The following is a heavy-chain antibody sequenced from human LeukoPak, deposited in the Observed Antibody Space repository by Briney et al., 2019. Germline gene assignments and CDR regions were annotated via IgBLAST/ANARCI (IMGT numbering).Heavy chain of an antibody. J-gene: IGHJ4*02. Sequence: GSGGSTYYADSVKRLFTISRDNSKNTLYLQMNSLRAEDTAVYYCAKGRVPLQEVYYFDYWGQGTLVTVSS. V-gene: IGHV3-23*01. CDR3: AKGRVPLQEVYYFDY. D-gene: IGHD4-11*01. CDR2: GSGGST.